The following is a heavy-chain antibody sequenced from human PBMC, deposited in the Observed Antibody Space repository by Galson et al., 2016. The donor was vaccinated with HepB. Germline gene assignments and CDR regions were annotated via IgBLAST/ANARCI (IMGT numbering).Heavy chain of an antibody. Sequence: PALVKPAQALTLTCSFSGFSLKTSGMRVSWIRQPPGKALEWLARIDWDDDKFYSTSLKTRHSISKDTSKNQVVLTMTNMDPVDTATYFCAHRRTSADYGSGKDHYFDYWGQGTLVTVSS. V-gene: IGHV2-70*04. J-gene: IGHJ4*02. D-gene: IGHD3-10*01. CDR2: IDWDDDK. CDR1: GFSLKTSGMR. CDR3: AHRRTSADYGSGKDHYFDY.